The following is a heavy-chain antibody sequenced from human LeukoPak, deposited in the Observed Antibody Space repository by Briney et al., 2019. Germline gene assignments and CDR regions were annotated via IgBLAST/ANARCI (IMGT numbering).Heavy chain of an antibody. CDR3: ARSGGLDY. Sequence: PGRSLRLSCAASGFTFSSYAMHLVRQAPGKGLEWVAVISYDGSNKYYADSVKGRFTISRDNSKNTLYLQMNSLRAEDTAVYYCARSGGLDYWGQGTLVTVSS. D-gene: IGHD2-15*01. CDR1: GFTFSSYA. V-gene: IGHV3-30-3*01. CDR2: ISYDGSNK. J-gene: IGHJ4*02.